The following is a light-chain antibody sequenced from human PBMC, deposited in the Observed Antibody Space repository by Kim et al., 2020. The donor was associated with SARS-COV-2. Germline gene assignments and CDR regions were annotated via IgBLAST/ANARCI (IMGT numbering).Light chain of an antibody. CDR2: DSS. Sequence: ASGGDRVTITCQSSQDISNFLNLYQQTPGNATKLLIYDSSNLETGVPTRFSGSGSGTDFTFTISILHPEDIATYYCQQYDNPPLTFGRGTKVDIK. CDR1: QDISNF. J-gene: IGKJ4*01. CDR3: QQYDNPPLT. V-gene: IGKV1-33*01.